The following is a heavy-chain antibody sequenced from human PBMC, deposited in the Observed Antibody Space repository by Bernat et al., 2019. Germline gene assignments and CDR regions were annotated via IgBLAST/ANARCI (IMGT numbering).Heavy chain of an antibody. Sequence: QVQLVESGGGAVQPGRSLRLSCAASGFTFSSYGMHWVRQAPGKGLEWVAVISYDGSNKYYADSVKGRFTISRDNSKNTLYLQMNSLRAEDTAVYYCAAAGLDYWGQGTLVTVSS. V-gene: IGHV3-30*03. CDR3: AAAGLDY. CDR1: GFTFSSYG. J-gene: IGHJ4*02. CDR2: ISYDGSNK. D-gene: IGHD6-13*01.